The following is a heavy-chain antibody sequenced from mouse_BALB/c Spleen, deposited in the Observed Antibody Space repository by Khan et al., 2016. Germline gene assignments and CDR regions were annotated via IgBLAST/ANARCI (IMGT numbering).Heavy chain of an antibody. V-gene: IGHV3-6*02. CDR3: VRDGERDDGGYYYARDY. J-gene: IGHJ4*01. D-gene: IGHD2-14*01. CDR1: GYSITSGYY. Sequence: EVQLQESGPGLVKPSQSLSLTCSVTGYSITSGYYWNWIRQFPGNKLEWMGYISYDGSNNYNPSLKNRLSIPRDTSKNQFFLNLHSVTTEDTATYYCVRDGERDDGGYYYARDYWGQGTSVTVS. CDR2: ISYDGSN.